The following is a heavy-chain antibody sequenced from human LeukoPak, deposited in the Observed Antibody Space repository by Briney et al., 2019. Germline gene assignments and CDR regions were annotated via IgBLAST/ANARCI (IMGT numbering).Heavy chain of an antibody. CDR2: INTNTGNP. D-gene: IGHD3-10*01. J-gene: IGHJ4*02. Sequence: ASVKVSCKASGYTFTSYAMNWVRQAPGQGLEWMGWINTNTGNPTYAQGFTGRFVFSLDTSVSTAYLQISSLKAEDTAVYYCASETPLWFGELPRGYHFDYWGQGTLVTVSS. CDR1: GYTFTSYA. CDR3: ASETPLWFGELPRGYHFDY. V-gene: IGHV7-4-1*02.